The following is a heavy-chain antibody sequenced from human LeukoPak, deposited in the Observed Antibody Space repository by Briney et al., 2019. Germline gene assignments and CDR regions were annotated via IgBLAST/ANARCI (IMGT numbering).Heavy chain of an antibody. Sequence: PGGSLRLSCAASAFTVSSYWMSWVRQAPGKGLEWVANIKQDGSEKYYVDSMKGRFTISRDNAKNSLYLQMNSLRAEDTAVYYCARVVGYQYYFDFWGQGTLVTVSS. CDR2: IKQDGSEK. D-gene: IGHD5-18*01. J-gene: IGHJ4*02. V-gene: IGHV3-7*01. CDR3: ARVVGYQYYFDF. CDR1: AFTVSSYW.